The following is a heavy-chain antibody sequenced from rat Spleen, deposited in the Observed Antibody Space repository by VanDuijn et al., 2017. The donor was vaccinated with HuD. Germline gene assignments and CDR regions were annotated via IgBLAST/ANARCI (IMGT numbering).Heavy chain of an antibody. D-gene: IGHD1-1*01. CDR2: ISYDGSST. Sequence: EVQLVESGGGLVQPGRSMKLSCAASGFTFSNYDMAWVRQAPTKGLEWVASISYDGSSTYYRDSVKGRFTISRDNAKSTLYLQMDSLRSEDTATYYCATDRATVDYWGQGVMVTVSS. J-gene: IGHJ2*01. CDR1: GFTFSNYD. CDR3: ATDRATVDY. V-gene: IGHV5-20*01.